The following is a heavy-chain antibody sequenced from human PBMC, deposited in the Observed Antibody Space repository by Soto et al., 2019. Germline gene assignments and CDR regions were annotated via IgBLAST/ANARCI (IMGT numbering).Heavy chain of an antibody. CDR2: ISYDGSNK. J-gene: IGHJ6*04. CDR1: GFTFSSYA. Sequence: GGSLRLTCAASGFTFSSYAMHWVRQAPGKGLEWVAVISYDGSNKYYADSVKGRFTISRDNSKNTLYLQMNSLRAEDTAVYYCARDTGYDFWSGPLLYYYYGTDVWGKGPTVTVSS. V-gene: IGHV3-30-3*01. D-gene: IGHD3-3*01. CDR3: ARDTGYDFWSGPLLYYYYGTDV.